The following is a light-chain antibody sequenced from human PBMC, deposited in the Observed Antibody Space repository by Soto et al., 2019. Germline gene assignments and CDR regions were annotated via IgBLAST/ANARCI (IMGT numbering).Light chain of an antibody. CDR1: QVSRND. J-gene: IGKJ5*01. CDR2: KAS. Sequence: IQMTQSPSSLSASVGYRVTITCRASQVSRNDVGWYQQKPGKAPKLLIYKASSLESGVPSRFSGSGSGTEFTLTISSLQPDDFATYYCQQYNSYYTLGQGTRLEIK. V-gene: IGKV1-5*03. CDR3: QQYNSYYT.